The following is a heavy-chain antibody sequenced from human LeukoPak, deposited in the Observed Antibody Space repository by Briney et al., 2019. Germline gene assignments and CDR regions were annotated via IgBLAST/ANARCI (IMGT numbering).Heavy chain of an antibody. D-gene: IGHD3-10*01. J-gene: IGHJ6*03. CDR3: AAGNQYGSGSYYDVADYYYYMDV. CDR2: INPNSGGT. V-gene: IGHV1-2*02. CDR1: GCTFTGYY. Sequence: ASVKVSCKASGCTFTGYYMHWVRQAPGQGLEWMGWINPNSGGTNYAQKFQGRVTITRDTSISTAYMELSRLRSDDTAVYYWAAGNQYGSGSYYDVADYYYYMDVWGKGTTVTISS.